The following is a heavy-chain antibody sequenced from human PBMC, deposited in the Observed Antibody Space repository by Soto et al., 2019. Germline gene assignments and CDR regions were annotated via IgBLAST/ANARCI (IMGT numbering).Heavy chain of an antibody. J-gene: IGHJ6*02. CDR1: GGSISRGSYY. CDR3: ATRTDYYYGSGSLGGMDV. CDR2: IYYSGST. V-gene: IGHV4-31*03. D-gene: IGHD3-10*01. Sequence: QVQLQESGPGLVKPSQTLSLTCTVSGGSISRGSYYWSWIRQLPGKGLEWIGYIYYSGSTYYNPSPKSRVTISVDTSKNQFSLKLNSVTAADTAVYYCATRTDYYYGSGSLGGMDVWGQGTTVTVSS.